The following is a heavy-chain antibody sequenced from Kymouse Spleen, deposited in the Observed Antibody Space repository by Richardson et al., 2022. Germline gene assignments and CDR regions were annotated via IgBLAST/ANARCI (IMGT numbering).Heavy chain of an antibody. CDR1: GGSISSSNW. CDR2: IYHSGST. D-gene: IGHD3-10*01. CDR3: AREGLWFGVLYYYYYGMDV. V-gene: IGHV4-4*02. J-gene: IGHJ6*02. Sequence: QVQLQESGPGLVKPSGTLSLTCAVSGGSISSSNWWSWVRQPPGKGLEWIGEIYHSGSTNYNPSLKSRVTISVDKSKNQFSLKLSSVTAADTAVYYCAREGLWFGVLYYYYYGMDVWGQGTTVTVSS.